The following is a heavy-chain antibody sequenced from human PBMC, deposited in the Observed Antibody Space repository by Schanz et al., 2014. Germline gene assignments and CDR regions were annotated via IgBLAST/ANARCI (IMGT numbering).Heavy chain of an antibody. CDR3: ARNRGSGGQNWYFDL. J-gene: IGHJ2*01. V-gene: IGHV3-48*01. CDR1: GFTFRGYA. D-gene: IGHD1-26*01. Sequence: EVQLLESGGGLVQPGGSLRLSCAASGFTFRGYAMSWVRQAPGKGLEWISYITYNGGTIYYADSVKGRFTISRDNAKNSLFLQLNSLRADDTAVYYCARNRGSGGQNWYFDLWGRGTLVTVSS. CDR2: ITYNGGTI.